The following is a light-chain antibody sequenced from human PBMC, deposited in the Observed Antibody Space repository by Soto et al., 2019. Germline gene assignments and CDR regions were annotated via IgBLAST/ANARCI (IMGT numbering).Light chain of an antibody. V-gene: IGKV3-20*01. CDR3: QQYNNWPRT. CDR1: QSISSSY. J-gene: IGKJ1*01. Sequence: EIVLTQSPATLSSFPVDRATLSCRASQSISSSYLAWYQQKPGQAPRLLIYGPSSRATGIPDRFSGSGSGTDFTLTINRLEPEDFAVYYCQQYNNWPRTFGQGTKVDIK. CDR2: GPS.